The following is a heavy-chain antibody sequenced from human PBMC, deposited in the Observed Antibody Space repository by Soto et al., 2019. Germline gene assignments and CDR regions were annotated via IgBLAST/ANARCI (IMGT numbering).Heavy chain of an antibody. CDR2: IKQDGSEK. Sequence: EVQLVESGGGLVQPGGSLRLSCAASGFTFSSYWMSWVRQAPGKGLEWVANIKQDGSEKYYVDSVKGRFTISRDNAKNSLYLQMNSLRAEDTAVDDCERDAEIAVAGTFDYWGQGTLVTVSS. D-gene: IGHD6-19*01. V-gene: IGHV3-7*01. CDR1: GFTFSSYW. CDR3: ERDAEIAVAGTFDY. J-gene: IGHJ4*02.